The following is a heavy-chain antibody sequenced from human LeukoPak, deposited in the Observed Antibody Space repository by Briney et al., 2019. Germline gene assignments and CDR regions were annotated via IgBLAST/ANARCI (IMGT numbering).Heavy chain of an antibody. Sequence: GGSLRLSCAASGFTFSSYAMHWVRQAPGKGLEWVAVISYDGSNKYSADSVRGRFTISRDSSKNMLYLQMNSLRAEDTAVYYCAGDADSSWYLDYWGQGTLVTVSS. D-gene: IGHD6-13*01. CDR3: AGDADSSWYLDY. CDR1: GFTFSSYA. V-gene: IGHV3-30-3*01. CDR2: ISYDGSNK. J-gene: IGHJ4*02.